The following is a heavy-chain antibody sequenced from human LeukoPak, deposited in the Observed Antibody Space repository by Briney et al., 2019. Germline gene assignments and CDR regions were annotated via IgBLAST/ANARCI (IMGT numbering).Heavy chain of an antibody. Sequence: GESLKISCQGSGYIITNYWIGWVRQVPGKGLEWMGIIYPGDSNTRYSPSFQGQVSISADKSIRTAYLQWSSLKASDTAVYYCARFAYGSDYFPGHYWGQGTLVTVSS. CDR1: GYIITNYW. CDR3: ARFAYGSDYFPGHY. D-gene: IGHD3-22*01. CDR2: IYPGDSNT. V-gene: IGHV5-51*01. J-gene: IGHJ4*02.